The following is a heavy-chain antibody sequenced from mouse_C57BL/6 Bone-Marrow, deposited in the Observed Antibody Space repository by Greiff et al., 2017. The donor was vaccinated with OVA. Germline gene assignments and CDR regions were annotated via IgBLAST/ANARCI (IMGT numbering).Heavy chain of an antibody. Sequence: EVMLVESGGGLVKPGGSLKLSCAASGFTFSSYAMSWVRQTPGKRLEWVATISAGSSYTYYPDNVKGRFTISRDNAKHTLYLQMSHLKSEDTAMYYCARDDGYYLYYFDDWGQGTTLTVSS. CDR3: ARDDGYYLYYFDD. CDR2: ISAGSSYT. J-gene: IGHJ2*01. D-gene: IGHD2-3*01. V-gene: IGHV5-4*01. CDR1: GFTFSSYA.